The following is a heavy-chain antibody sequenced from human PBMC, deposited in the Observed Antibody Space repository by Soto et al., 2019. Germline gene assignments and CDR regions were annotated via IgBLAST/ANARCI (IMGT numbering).Heavy chain of an antibody. CDR2: ISYDGSNK. V-gene: IGHV3-30-3*01. Sequence: GGSLRLSCAASGFTFSSYAMHWVRQAPGKGLEWLAVISYDGSNKYYADSVKGRFTISRDNSKNTLYLQMSSLRAEDTAVYYCARDSRRNWNYVFDYWGQGTLVTVSS. J-gene: IGHJ4*02. CDR3: ARDSRRNWNYVFDY. D-gene: IGHD1-7*01. CDR1: GFTFSSYA.